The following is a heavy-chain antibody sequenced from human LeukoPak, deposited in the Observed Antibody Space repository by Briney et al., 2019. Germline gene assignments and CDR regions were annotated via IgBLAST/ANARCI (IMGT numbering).Heavy chain of an antibody. V-gene: IGHV4-61*05. Sequence: PSETLSLTCTVSGGSISSSSYYWGWIRQPPGKGLEWIGYIYYSGSTNYNPSLKSRVTISVDTSKNQFSLKLSSVTATDTAVYYCASFGSDRAPPKYGADYWGQGTLVTVSS. J-gene: IGHJ4*02. CDR3: ASFGSDRAPPKYGADY. D-gene: IGHD6-25*01. CDR2: IYYSGST. CDR1: GGSISSSSYY.